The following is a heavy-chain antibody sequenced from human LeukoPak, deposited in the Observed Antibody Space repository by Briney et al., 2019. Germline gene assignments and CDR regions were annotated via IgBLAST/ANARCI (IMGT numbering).Heavy chain of an antibody. Sequence: GGSLRLSCAASGFTFSNYWMTWIRQAPGKGLEWVANINQDGSEEYYMDSVKARFTISRDNAKDSLSLQMNSLRAEDTAVYYCVRDGGVSGYDLLDYWGQGTLVTVSS. CDR2: INQDGSEE. J-gene: IGHJ4*02. V-gene: IGHV3-7*01. CDR1: GFTFSNYW. CDR3: VRDGGVSGYDLLDY. D-gene: IGHD5-12*01.